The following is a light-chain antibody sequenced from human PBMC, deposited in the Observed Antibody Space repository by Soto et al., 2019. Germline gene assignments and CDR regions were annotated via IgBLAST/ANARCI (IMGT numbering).Light chain of an antibody. CDR1: QSIGRF. Sequence: DIQMTQSPSSLSASVGDRVTITCRASQSIGRFLNWHQQKPGKAPNVLINVASTLRSGVPSRFSGSGSGTDFNLTINSLQPEDFATYFCQQSFTTPLTFGGGPKVDIK. V-gene: IGKV1-39*01. CDR2: VAS. J-gene: IGKJ4*01. CDR3: QQSFTTPLT.